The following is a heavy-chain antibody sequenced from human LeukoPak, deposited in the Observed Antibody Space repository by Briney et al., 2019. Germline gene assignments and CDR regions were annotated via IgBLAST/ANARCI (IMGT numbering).Heavy chain of an antibody. CDR3: ARVPGVYYYYGMDV. Sequence: SGTLSLTCAVSGGSISSSNWWSWVRQPPGKGLEWIGETYHSGSTNYNPSLKSRVTISVDKSKNQFSLKLSSVTAADTAVYYCARVPGVYYYYGMDVWGQGTTVTVSS. V-gene: IGHV4-4*02. CDR2: TYHSGST. D-gene: IGHD3-10*01. CDR1: GGSISSSNW. J-gene: IGHJ6*02.